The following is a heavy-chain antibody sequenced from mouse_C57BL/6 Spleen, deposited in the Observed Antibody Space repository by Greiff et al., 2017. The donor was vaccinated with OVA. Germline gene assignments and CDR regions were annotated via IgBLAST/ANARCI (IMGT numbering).Heavy chain of an antibody. CDR2: IHPNSGST. D-gene: IGHD2-4*01. CDR3: ARNDYDDY. V-gene: IGHV1-64*01. J-gene: IGHJ2*01. Sequence: VKLQESGAELVKPGASVKLSCKASGYTFTSYWMHWVKQRPGQGLEWIGMIHPNSGSTNYNEKFKSKATLTVDKSSSTAYMQLSSLTSEDSAVYYCARNDYDDYWGQGTTLTVSS. CDR1: GYTFTSYW.